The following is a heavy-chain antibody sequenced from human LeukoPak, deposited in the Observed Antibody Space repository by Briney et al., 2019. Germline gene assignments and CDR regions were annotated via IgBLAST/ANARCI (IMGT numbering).Heavy chain of an antibody. CDR3: AKISGSGSQGGSSDYYYYMDV. Sequence: PGGSLRLSCAASGFTFSSYAMHWVRQAPGKGLEWVAVISYVGSNKYYADSVKGRFTISRDNSKNTLYLQMNSLRAEDTAVYYCAKISGSGSQGGSSDYYYYMDVWGKGTTVTVSS. CDR1: GFTFSSYA. J-gene: IGHJ6*03. D-gene: IGHD3-10*01. V-gene: IGHV3-30*04. CDR2: ISYVGSNK.